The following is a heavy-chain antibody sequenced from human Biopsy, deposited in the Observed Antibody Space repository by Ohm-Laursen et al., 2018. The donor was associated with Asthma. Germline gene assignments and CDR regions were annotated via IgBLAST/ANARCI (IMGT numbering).Heavy chain of an antibody. Sequence: ASVKVSCNALGGTFNTYVVGWVRQAPGQGLEWMGGINSVFGTTTYPQKFQDRVTITADDSTSTVYMELSSLRSEDTAVYYCARKAGPCISRTCYSLDFWGQGTLVTVSS. CDR1: GGTFNTYV. D-gene: IGHD2-2*01. CDR2: INSVFGTT. J-gene: IGHJ4*02. CDR3: ARKAGPCISRTCYSLDF. V-gene: IGHV1-69*13.